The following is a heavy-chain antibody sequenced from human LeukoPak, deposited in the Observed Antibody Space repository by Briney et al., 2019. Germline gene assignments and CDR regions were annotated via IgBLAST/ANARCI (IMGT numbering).Heavy chain of an antibody. J-gene: IGHJ5*02. CDR2: IIPIFGTA. V-gene: IGHV1-69*13. Sequence: SVKVSCKASGYTFTGYYIHWVRQAPGQGLEWMGGIIPIFGTANYAQKFQGRVTITADESTSTAYMELSSLRSEDTAVYYCARRDYFGWFDPWGQGTLVTVSS. D-gene: IGHD2/OR15-2a*01. CDR3: ARRDYFGWFDP. CDR1: GYTFTGYY.